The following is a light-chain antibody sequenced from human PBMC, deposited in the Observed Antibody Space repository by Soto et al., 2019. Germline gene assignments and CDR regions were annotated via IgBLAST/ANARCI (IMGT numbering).Light chain of an antibody. CDR2: GAS. Sequence: DIQMTQSPSTLTASVGDRVAITCRASQSISTWLAWYQQKPGKAPSLLIYGASSLKSGVPSRFSGSGSRTEFTLTISSLQPDDFATYYCQQYRSYSFGQGTKVEI. V-gene: IGKV1-5*01. J-gene: IGKJ1*01. CDR3: QQYRSYS. CDR1: QSISTW.